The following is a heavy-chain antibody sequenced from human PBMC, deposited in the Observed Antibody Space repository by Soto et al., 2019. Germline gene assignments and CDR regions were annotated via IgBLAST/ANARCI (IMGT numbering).Heavy chain of an antibody. D-gene: IGHD3-22*01. CDR3: ARPTYYYDSSGPPAY. Sequence: GESLKISCAVSGFTFGDHYIDWVRQAPGKGLEWVGRIRNKAHSYSTVYAASVKGRLTFSRDDSKNSLYLQMNSLRAEDTAVYYCARPTYYYDSSGPPAYWGQGTLVTVSS. CDR1: GFTFGDHY. J-gene: IGHJ4*02. V-gene: IGHV3-72*01. CDR2: IRNKAHSYST.